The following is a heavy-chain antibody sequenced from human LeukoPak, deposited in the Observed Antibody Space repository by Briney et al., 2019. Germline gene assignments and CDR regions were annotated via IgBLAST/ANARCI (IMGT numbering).Heavy chain of an antibody. D-gene: IGHD3-22*01. CDR3: ANFGYSIEGYDSSGYPYPFDY. J-gene: IGHJ4*02. Sequence: GGSLRLSCAASGFTVSSNYLSWVRQAPGKGLEWVSAISGSGGSTYYADSVKGRFTISRDNSKNTLYLQMNSLRAEDTAVYYCANFGYSIEGYDSSGYPYPFDYWGQGTLVTVSS. CDR1: GFTVSSNY. CDR2: ISGSGGST. V-gene: IGHV3-23*01.